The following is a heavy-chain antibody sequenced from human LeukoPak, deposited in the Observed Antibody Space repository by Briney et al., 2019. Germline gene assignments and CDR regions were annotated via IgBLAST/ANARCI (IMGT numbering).Heavy chain of an antibody. CDR2: MNPNSGNT. CDR1: GYTFTSYG. D-gene: IGHD5-18*01. V-gene: IGHV1-8*02. J-gene: IGHJ4*02. CDR3: ARLEYSSNSDY. Sequence: ASVKVSCKASGYTFTSYGITWVRQAPGQGLEWMGWMNPNSGNTGYAQKFQGRVTMTRNTSISTAYMELSSLRSEDTAVYYCARLEYSSNSDYWGQGTLVTVSS.